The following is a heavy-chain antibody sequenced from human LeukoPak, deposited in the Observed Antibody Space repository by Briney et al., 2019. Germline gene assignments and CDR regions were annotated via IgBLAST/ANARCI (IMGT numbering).Heavy chain of an antibody. CDR1: GGSISSYY. J-gene: IGHJ4*02. Sequence: SETLSLTCTVSGGSISSYYWSWIRQPPGKGLEWIGYIYYSGSTNYNPSLKSRVTISVDTSKNQFSLKLSSVTAADTAVYYCARHPSWDTLFDYWGQGTLVTVSS. CDR3: ARHPSWDTLFDY. CDR2: IYYSGST. D-gene: IGHD5-18*01. V-gene: IGHV4-59*08.